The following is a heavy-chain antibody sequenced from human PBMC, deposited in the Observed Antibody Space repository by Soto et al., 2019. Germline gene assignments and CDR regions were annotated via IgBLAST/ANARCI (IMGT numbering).Heavy chain of an antibody. CDR1: GYTFTSYD. CDR3: ARDLFEYCTNGVCYPGGFDY. D-gene: IGHD2-8*01. V-gene: IGHV1-8*01. CDR2: MNPNSGNT. J-gene: IGHJ4*02. Sequence: ASVKVSCKASGYTFTSYDINWVRQATGQGLEWMGWMNPNSGNTGYAQKFQGRVTMTRNTSISTAYMELSSLRSEDTAVYYCARDLFEYCTNGVCYPGGFDYWGQGTLVTVSS.